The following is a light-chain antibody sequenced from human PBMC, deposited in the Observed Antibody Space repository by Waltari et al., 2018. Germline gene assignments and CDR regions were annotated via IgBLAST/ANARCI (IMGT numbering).Light chain of an antibody. V-gene: IGLV1-51*01. Sequence: QSVLTQPPSVSAAPGQKVTIPCSGTSSNIGSNYVYWYQHLPGTAPKLLISDNKKRPSAIPNLFSGSKSGPSATLAITGLQTGDGADYYCGTWGSSLGPYVVFGGGTKLTVL. CDR1: SSNIGSNY. J-gene: IGLJ2*01. CDR2: DNK. CDR3: GTWGSSLGPYVV.